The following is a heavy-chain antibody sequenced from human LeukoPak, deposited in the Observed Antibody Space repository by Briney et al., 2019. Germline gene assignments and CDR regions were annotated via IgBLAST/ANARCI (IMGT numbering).Heavy chain of an antibody. CDR3: VRADTWDY. V-gene: IGHV3-23*01. CDR1: GFTFSSYA. CDR2: ISGSGGST. D-gene: IGHD5-18*01. Sequence: GGSLRLSCAASGFTFSSYAMSWVRQAPGKGLEWVSAISGSGGSTYYADSVKGRFTISRDNAKKSLYLQMNSLRAEDTAVYYCVRADTWDYWGQGTLVTVSS. J-gene: IGHJ4*02.